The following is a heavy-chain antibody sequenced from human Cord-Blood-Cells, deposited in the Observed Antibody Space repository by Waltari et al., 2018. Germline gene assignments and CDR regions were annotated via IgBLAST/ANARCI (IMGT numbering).Heavy chain of an antibody. CDR1: GGSISSSSYY. Sequence: QLQLQESGPGLVKPSETLSLTCTVSGGSISSSSYYWGWIRHPPGKGLEWIGSIYYSGSTYYNPSLKSRVTISVDTSKNQFSLKLSSVTAADTAVYYCARLSYCSSTSCPTGAFDYWGQGTLVTVSS. V-gene: IGHV4-39*01. CDR3: ARLSYCSSTSCPTGAFDY. J-gene: IGHJ4*02. CDR2: IYYSGST. D-gene: IGHD2-2*01.